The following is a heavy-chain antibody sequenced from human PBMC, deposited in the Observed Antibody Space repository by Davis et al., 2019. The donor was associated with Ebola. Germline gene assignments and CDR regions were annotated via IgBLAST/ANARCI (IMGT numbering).Heavy chain of an antibody. D-gene: IGHD3-3*01. J-gene: IGHJ5*02. CDR3: ARLDYDFWSGYSNWFDP. CDR1: GGSISSSNW. Sequence: MPSETLSLTCAVSGGSISSSNWWSWVRQPPGKGLEWIGYIYYSGSTNYNPSLKSRVTISVDTSKNQFSLKLSSVTAADTAVYYCARLDYDFWSGYSNWFDPWGQGTLVTVSS. CDR2: IYYSGST. V-gene: IGHV4-4*02.